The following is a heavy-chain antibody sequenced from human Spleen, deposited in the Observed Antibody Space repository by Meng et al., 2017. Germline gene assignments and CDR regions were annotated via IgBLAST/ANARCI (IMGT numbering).Heavy chain of an antibody. CDR1: GGSFSDYY. J-gene: IGHJ4*02. V-gene: IGHV4-34*01. D-gene: IGHD4-11*01. Sequence: QWCCVFLMPSDTLSPPCVVSGGSFSDYYWSWIRQPPGKGLEWIGEINHSGSTNYNPSLESRATISVDTSQNNLSLKLSSVTAADSAVYYCARGPTTMAHDFDYWGQGTLVTVSS. CDR2: INHSGST. CDR3: ARGPTTMAHDFDY.